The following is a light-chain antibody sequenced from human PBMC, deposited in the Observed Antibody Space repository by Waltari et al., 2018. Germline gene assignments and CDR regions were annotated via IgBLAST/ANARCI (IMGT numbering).Light chain of an antibody. V-gene: IGLV2-14*01. J-gene: IGLJ2*01. CDR1: SSDVGGYNY. Sequence: QSALTQPASVSGSPGQSITISCTGTSSDVGGYNYVSWYQQHPSKAPNPMIYEVSNRPSGVSQRFSGSQSGNTASLTISGLQAEDEADYYCSSYTSSSTLVFGGGTKLTVL. CDR3: SSYTSSSTLV. CDR2: EVS.